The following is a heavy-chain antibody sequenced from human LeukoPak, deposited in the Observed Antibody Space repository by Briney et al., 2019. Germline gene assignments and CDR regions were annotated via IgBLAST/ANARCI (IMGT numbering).Heavy chain of an antibody. CDR3: AKAAAGTLKYYYGMDV. D-gene: IGHD6-13*01. J-gene: IGHJ6*02. CDR2: VSATGGST. Sequence: GGSLRLSCAASGFTFSSYAMSWVRQAPGKGLEWVSGVSATGGSTYYADSVKGRFTISRDNSKNTLYLQMNSLRAEDTAVYYCAKAAAGTLKYYYGMDVWGQGTTVTVSS. CDR1: GFTFSSYA. V-gene: IGHV3-23*01.